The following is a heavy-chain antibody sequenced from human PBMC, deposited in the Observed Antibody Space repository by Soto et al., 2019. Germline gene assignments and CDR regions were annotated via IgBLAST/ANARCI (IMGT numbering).Heavy chain of an antibody. D-gene: IGHD3-3*01. CDR2: IYYSGST. J-gene: IGHJ5*02. V-gene: IGHV4-61*01. CDR1: GGSVSSGRYY. CDR3: AREMGYDFGSGYEPFRNWFDP. Sequence: SETLSLTCTVSGGSVSSGRYYWSWIRQPPGKGLEWIGYIYYSGSTNYNPSLKSRVTISVDTSKNQFSLKLSSVTAADTAVYYCAREMGYDFGSGYEPFRNWFDPWGQGTLVTVSS.